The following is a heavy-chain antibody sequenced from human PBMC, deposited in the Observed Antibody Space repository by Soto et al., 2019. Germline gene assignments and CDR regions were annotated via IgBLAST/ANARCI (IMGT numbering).Heavy chain of an antibody. J-gene: IGHJ5*02. CDR1: GYTFIGCY. D-gene: IGHD1-26*01. CDR3: GREAVGAIRLGWFYX. V-gene: IGHV1-2*07. CDR2: MNLISAET. Sequence: ASVNVSWKTSGYTFIGCYMHWVRQAPGQGRYWMGWMNLISAETNYAHKFKGRVTMTRDASFTTAYMELRRLRTDDTAVYLCGREAVGAIRLGWFYXWGQVTQVTVSX.